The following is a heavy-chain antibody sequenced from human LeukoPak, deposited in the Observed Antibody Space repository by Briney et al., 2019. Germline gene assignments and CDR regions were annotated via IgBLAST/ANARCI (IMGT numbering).Heavy chain of an antibody. D-gene: IGHD3-22*01. J-gene: IGHJ3*02. CDR3: AKSEGITMIVVVKNDAFDI. Sequence: GGSLRLSCAASGFTFSSYAMSWVRQAPGKGLEWVSAISGSGGSTYYADSVKGRFTISRDNSKNTLYLQMNSLRAEDTAVYYCAKSEGITMIVVVKNDAFDIWGQGTMVTVSS. CDR1: GFTFSSYA. V-gene: IGHV3-23*01. CDR2: ISGSGGST.